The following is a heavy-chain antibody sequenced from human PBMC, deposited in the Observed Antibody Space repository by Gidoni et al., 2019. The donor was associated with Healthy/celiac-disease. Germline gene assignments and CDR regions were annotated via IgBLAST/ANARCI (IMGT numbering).Heavy chain of an antibody. V-gene: IGHV3-33*01. CDR2: IWYDGSNK. D-gene: IGHD2-2*01. Sequence: QVPPVESGRGVVQPGRSLGLSCAASGFTFSSYGMHWVSQAPGKGLEGVAVIWYDGSNKYYADSVKGRFTISRDNSKNTLYLQMNSLRAEDTAVYYCARGYCSSTSCSLPPQDFDYWGQGTLVTVSS. CDR1: GFTFSSYG. J-gene: IGHJ4*02. CDR3: ARGYCSSTSCSLPPQDFDY.